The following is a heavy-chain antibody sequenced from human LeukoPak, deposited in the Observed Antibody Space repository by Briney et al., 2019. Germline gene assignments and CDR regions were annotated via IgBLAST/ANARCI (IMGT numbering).Heavy chain of an antibody. D-gene: IGHD1-14*01. CDR3: AREIVGGFNPGAY. CDR2: IYTSGST. CDR1: GGSISSYS. V-gene: IGHV4-4*07. J-gene: IGHJ4*02. Sequence: PSYTLSLTCTFSGGSISSYSWSWIRQPAGKGLEWIGRIYTSGSTNYNPSLRSRVTMSVDTSKNQFSLKLSSVTAADTAVYYCAREIVGGFNPGAYWGQGTLVTVSS.